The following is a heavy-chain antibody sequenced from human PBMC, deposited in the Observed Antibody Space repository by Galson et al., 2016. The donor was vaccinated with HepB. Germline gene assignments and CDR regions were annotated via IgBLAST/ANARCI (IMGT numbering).Heavy chain of an antibody. J-gene: IGHJ6*04. CDR2: ISGSGTNT. D-gene: IGHD2-21*02. CDR3: AKSLLGVTLVSYYYGMDV. CDR1: GFTFSNYV. V-gene: IGHV3-23*01. Sequence: SLRLSCAASGFTFSNYVMNWVRQAPGKGLEWVSAISGSGTNTYYEDSVTGRFTISRDNSKNTLFLQMNSLRAEDTAVYYCAKSLLGVTLVSYYYGMDVWGKGTTVTVTS.